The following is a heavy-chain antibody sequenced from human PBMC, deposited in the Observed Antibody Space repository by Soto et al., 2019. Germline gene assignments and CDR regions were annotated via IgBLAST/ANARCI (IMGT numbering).Heavy chain of an antibody. CDR2: IYFSGST. CDR3: ARHFGVVPSNWSDP. D-gene: IGHD3-3*01. Sequence: PSEALSLTCTVSGGSIIGNSDYWIWIRQPPGKGLEWIGSIYFSGSTYYNPSLKSRVTISVDRSKNQFSLKLSSVTAADTTVYYCARHFGVVPSNWSDPWGQGTLVTVSS. J-gene: IGHJ5*02. V-gene: IGHV4-39*01. CDR1: GGSIIGNSDY.